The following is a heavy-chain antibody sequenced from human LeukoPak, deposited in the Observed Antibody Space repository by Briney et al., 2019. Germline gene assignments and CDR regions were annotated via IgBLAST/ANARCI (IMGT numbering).Heavy chain of an antibody. D-gene: IGHD6-13*01. V-gene: IGHV1-69*13. Sequence: ASVKVSCKASGGTFSSYAINWVRQAPGQGLEWMGRIIPIYGTPNYAQKFQGRVTITADESTSTDYMELSSMRSEETAVYSCARDGKQRLVFYGMDVWGQGTTVTVSS. CDR1: GGTFSSYA. CDR3: ARDGKQRLVFYGMDV. J-gene: IGHJ6*02. CDR2: IIPIYGTP.